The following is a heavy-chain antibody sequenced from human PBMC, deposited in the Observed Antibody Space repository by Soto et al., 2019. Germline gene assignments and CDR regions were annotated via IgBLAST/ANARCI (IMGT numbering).Heavy chain of an antibody. CDR2: MNVGTGGT. Sequence: ASVKVSCKASGYRFTTHYIHWVRQAPGQGLEWMGRMNVGTGGTTYAHKFQGRVTMTRDTSIRTAYLEVSSVKSDDTAMYYCARDGNFALSGYSFGFDLWGQGTLVTASS. CDR1: GYRFTTHY. J-gene: IGHJ4*02. V-gene: IGHV1-2*06. CDR3: ARDGNFALSGYSFGFDL. D-gene: IGHD5-18*01.